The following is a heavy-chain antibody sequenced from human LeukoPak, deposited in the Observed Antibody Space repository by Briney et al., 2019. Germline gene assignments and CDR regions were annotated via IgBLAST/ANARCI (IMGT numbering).Heavy chain of an antibody. V-gene: IGHV3-74*01. CDR1: GFTFSSYW. CDR3: ASEQAGTGY. CDR2: INSDGSST. J-gene: IGHJ4*02. D-gene: IGHD6-19*01. Sequence: GGSLRLSCGASGFTFSSYWMHWVRQAPGKGLVWVSRINSDGSSTSYADSVRGRFTISRDNAKNTLYLQMNSLRAEDTAVYYCASEQAGTGYWGQGTLVTVSS.